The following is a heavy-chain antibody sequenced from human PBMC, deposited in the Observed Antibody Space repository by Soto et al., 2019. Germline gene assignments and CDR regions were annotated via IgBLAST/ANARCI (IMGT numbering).Heavy chain of an antibody. CDR2: VNDDGIST. D-gene: IGHD1-1*01. J-gene: IGHJ4*02. Sequence: GGSLRLSCAASGFTFSMYWMHWVRQVPGKGPEWVSRVNDDGISTNYADSVKGRFTISRDNAKNTLYLQMNALRVEDTAVYYCTRGPRSTSTGTGAFWGQGTLVTVSS. V-gene: IGHV3-74*01. CDR3: TRGPRSTSTGTGAF. CDR1: GFTFSMYW.